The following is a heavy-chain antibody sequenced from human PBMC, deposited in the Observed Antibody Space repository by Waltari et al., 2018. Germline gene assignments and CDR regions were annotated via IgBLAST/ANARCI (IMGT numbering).Heavy chain of an antibody. CDR1: GYTFTYYG. CDR2: ISAYKGNT. CDR3: VTTMGVTGRRIDAVDF. J-gene: IGHJ3*01. V-gene: IGHV1-18*04. D-gene: IGHD1-26*01. Sequence: QVQLVQSGAEVKKPGASVRVSCKTSGYTFTYYGINWVRQAPGQGLEWMGWISAYKGNTNVAQIWRGILTMTTYTATRTADMVLRILTSADTAVYYSVTTMGVTGRRIDAVDFWGQGTMVTVSS.